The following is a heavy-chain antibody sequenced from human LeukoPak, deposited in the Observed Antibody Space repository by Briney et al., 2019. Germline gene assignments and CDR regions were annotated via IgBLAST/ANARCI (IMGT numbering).Heavy chain of an antibody. D-gene: IGHD6-13*01. CDR2: ISAYNGNT. V-gene: IGHV1-18*01. Sequence: GASVKVSCKASGYTFASYGISWVRQAPGQGLEWMGWISAYNGNTNYAQKLQGRVTMTTDTSTSTAYMELRSLRSDDTAVYYCARDLTSSWYGEYFQHWGQGTLVTVSS. CDR3: ARDLTSSWYGEYFQH. CDR1: GYTFASYG. J-gene: IGHJ1*01.